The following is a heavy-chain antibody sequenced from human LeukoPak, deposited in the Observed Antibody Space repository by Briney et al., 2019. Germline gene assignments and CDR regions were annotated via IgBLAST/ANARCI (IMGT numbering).Heavy chain of an antibody. CDR3: ARTYGSGPYYYYGMDV. V-gene: IGHV5-10-1*01. Sequence: GESLKISCKGSGYSFTSYWISWGRQMPGKGLEWMGRIDPSDSYTNYSPSFQGHVTISADKSISTAYLQWSSLKASDTAMYYCARTYGSGPYYYYGMDVWGKGTTVTVSS. CDR1: GYSFTSYW. J-gene: IGHJ6*04. D-gene: IGHD3-10*01. CDR2: IDPSDSYT.